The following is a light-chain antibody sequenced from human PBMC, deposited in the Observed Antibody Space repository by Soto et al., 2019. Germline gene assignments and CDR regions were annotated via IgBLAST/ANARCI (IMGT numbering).Light chain of an antibody. Sequence: DIQMTQSPSTLSASVGDRVTITCRASQSISSWLAWYQQKPGKAPKLLIYDASSLESGVTSRFSGSGSGTEFTLTISSLQPDDFATYYCQQYNSPAWTFGQGTKVEIK. CDR1: QSISSW. CDR2: DAS. J-gene: IGKJ1*01. V-gene: IGKV1-5*01. CDR3: QQYNSPAWT.